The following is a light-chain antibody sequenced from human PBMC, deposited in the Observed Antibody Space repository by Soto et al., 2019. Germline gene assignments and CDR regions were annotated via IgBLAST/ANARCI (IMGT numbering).Light chain of an antibody. Sequence: QSALTQPASVSGSPGQSITISCTGTSSDVGGYNYVSWYQQHPGKAPKLMIYEDIHRPSGVSNRFSASKSANTASLTISELQAEDEADYYCSSYSTSTTLVIGGGTKLTVL. V-gene: IGLV2-14*01. CDR2: EDI. CDR1: SSDVGGYNY. CDR3: SSYSTSTTLV. J-gene: IGLJ3*02.